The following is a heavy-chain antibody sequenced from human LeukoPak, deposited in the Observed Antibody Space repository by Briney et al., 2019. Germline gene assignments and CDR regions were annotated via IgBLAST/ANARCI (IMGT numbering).Heavy chain of an antibody. CDR2: VYYSGST. CDR1: GGSISSNSYY. CDR3: ARHSSTNYGLKYYFDY. D-gene: IGHD3-10*01. Sequence: PSETLSLTCTVSGGSISSNSYYWGWIRQPPGKGLEWIGSVYYSGSTYYNPSLKSRVTISVDTSKNQFSLKLSSVTAADTAVYHCARHSSTNYGLKYYFDYWGQGTLVTVSS. J-gene: IGHJ4*02. V-gene: IGHV4-39*01.